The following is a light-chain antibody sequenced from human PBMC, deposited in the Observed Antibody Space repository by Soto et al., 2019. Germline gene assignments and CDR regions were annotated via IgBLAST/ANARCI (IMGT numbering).Light chain of an antibody. Sequence: QSVLTQPPSVSGAAGQRVTISCTGSTSNIGAGYDVHWYQQLPGTAPKLLIYDKDNRPSGVPDRFSASKSGTSASLAITGLQVEDEAYYYCCSYAGTYTFYVFGTGTKLTVL. V-gene: IGLV1-40*01. CDR3: CSYAGTYTFYV. CDR1: TSNIGAGYD. CDR2: DKD. J-gene: IGLJ1*01.